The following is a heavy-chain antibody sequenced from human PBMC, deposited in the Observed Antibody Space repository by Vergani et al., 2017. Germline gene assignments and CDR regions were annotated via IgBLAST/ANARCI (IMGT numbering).Heavy chain of an antibody. CDR2: IVVGSGNT. V-gene: IGHV1-58*01. CDR3: AASNYYEIVGAFDI. J-gene: IGHJ3*02. Sequence: QMQLVQSGPEVKKPGTSVKVSCKASGFTFTSSSVQWVRQARGQRLEWIGWIVVGSGNTNYAQKFQERVTITRDMSTSTAYMELSSLRSEDTAVYYCAASNYYEIVGAFDIWGQGTMVTVSS. D-gene: IGHD3-22*01. CDR1: GFTFTSSS.